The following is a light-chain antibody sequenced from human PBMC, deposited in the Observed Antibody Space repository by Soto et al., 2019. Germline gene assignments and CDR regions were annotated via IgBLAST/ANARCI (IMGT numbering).Light chain of an antibody. CDR1: ISDIGGYNF. V-gene: IGLV2-14*01. J-gene: IGLJ2*01. CDR3: ASYTRTPTLV. CDR2: DVN. Sequence: QTVLTQPASVSGSPGQSITISCTGTISDIGGYNFISWYQHHPCKAPKLVIYDVNNQPSGISHRLPGSKPGNTASLTISRLRAEDDADYYCASYTRTPTLVFGGGTKVTVL.